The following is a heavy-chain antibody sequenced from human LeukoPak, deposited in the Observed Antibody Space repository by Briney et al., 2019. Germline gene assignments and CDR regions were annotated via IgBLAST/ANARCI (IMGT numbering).Heavy chain of an antibody. CDR2: ISFDGKNE. D-gene: IGHD1-26*01. CDR1: GFTFSTYG. V-gene: IGHV3-30*18. J-gene: IGHJ4*02. CDR3: AKGEVGVTWLADY. Sequence: GGSLRLSCAASGFTFSTYGTHWVRQAPGKGLEWVAIISFDGKNEYYVDSVKGRFTISRDNSKNTLYLQMYSLRAEDTAVYYCAKGEVGVTWLADYWGQGTPVTVSS.